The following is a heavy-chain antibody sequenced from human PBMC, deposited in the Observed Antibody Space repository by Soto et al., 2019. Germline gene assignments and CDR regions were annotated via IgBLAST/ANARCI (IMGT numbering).Heavy chain of an antibody. V-gene: IGHV3-48*01. D-gene: IGHD6-19*01. CDR2: ISSSSSTI. J-gene: IGHJ6*03. Sequence: PGGSLRLSCAASGFTFSSYSMNWVRQAPGKGLEWVSYISSSSSTIYYADSVKGRFTISRDNAKNSLYLQMNSLRAEDTAVYYCATDSSGWEPDPYYYMDVWGKGTTVTVSS. CDR3: ATDSSGWEPDPYYYMDV. CDR1: GFTFSSYS.